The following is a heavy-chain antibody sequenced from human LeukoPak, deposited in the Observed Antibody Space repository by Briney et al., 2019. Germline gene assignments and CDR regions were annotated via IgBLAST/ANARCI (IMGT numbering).Heavy chain of an antibody. V-gene: IGHV4-59*01. J-gene: IGHJ6*03. CDR1: GGSISSYY. Sequence: SETLSLTCTVSGGSISSYYWSWLRQPPGKGLEWIGYIYYSGSTNYNPSLKSRVTISVDTSKNQFSLKLSSVTAADTAVYYCARARYYYMDVWGKGTTVTISS. CDR2: IYYSGST. CDR3: ARARYYYMDV.